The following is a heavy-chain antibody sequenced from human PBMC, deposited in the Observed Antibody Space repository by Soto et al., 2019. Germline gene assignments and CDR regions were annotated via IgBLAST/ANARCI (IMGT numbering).Heavy chain of an antibody. V-gene: IGHV3-23*01. CDR3: ATILATSATGY. Sequence: HPGGSLRLSCAASGFTFSTFAMDWVRQAPGKGLEWVSSISSSGSGTYYADSVKGRFTISRDNSKNTLYLQMNYLRADDTAVYYCATILATSATGYWGQGTLVTVSS. J-gene: IGHJ4*02. CDR2: ISSSGSGT. CDR1: GFTFSTFA. D-gene: IGHD2-15*01.